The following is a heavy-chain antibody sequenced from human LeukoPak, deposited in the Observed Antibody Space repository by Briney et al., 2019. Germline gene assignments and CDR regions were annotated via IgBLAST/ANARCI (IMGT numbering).Heavy chain of an antibody. CDR3: ARMRGSYGVDFDY. V-gene: IGHV1-2*02. Sequence: ASVKVSCKASGYTFTGYYMHWVRQAPGQGLEWMGWINPNSGGTNYAQKFQGRVTITTDESTSTAYMELSSLRSEDTAVYYCARMRGSYGVDFDYWGQGTLVTVSS. CDR1: GYTFTGYY. J-gene: IGHJ4*02. CDR2: INPNSGGT. D-gene: IGHD1-26*01.